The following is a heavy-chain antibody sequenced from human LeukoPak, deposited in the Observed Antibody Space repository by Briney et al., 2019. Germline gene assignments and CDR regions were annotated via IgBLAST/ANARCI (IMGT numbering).Heavy chain of an antibody. CDR1: GFTFDDYA. Sequence: PGGSLRLSCAASGFTFDDYAMHWVRHAPGKGLEWVSLISWDGGIIYYADSVKGRFTISRDNSKNSLYLQMNSLRVEDTALYYCAKGKNTGSYLSHVDYWGQGTLVTVSS. CDR2: ISWDGGII. V-gene: IGHV3-43D*03. CDR3: AKGKNTGSYLSHVDY. D-gene: IGHD3-10*01. J-gene: IGHJ4*02.